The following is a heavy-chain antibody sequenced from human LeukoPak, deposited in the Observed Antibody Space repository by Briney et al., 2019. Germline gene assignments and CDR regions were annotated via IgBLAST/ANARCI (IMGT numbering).Heavy chain of an antibody. V-gene: IGHV1-69*06. CDR2: IIPNLGTA. CDR1: GYTFTSYD. Sequence: SVKVSCKASGYTFTSYDISWVRQAPGQGLECMGRIIPNLGTANYAQKFQGRVTITADKSTSTAYMELSSLRSEDTAVYYCASYCSNGVCYRGHAFDVWGQGTMVTVSS. CDR3: ASYCSNGVCYRGHAFDV. D-gene: IGHD2-8*01. J-gene: IGHJ3*01.